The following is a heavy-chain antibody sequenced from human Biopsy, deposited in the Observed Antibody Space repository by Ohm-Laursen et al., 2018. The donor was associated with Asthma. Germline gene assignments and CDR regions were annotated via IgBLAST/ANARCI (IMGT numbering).Heavy chain of an antibody. J-gene: IGHJ3*02. CDR3: VRDGTDDAFDI. D-gene: IGHD1-1*01. CDR1: GFVFRSHA. CDR2: INYKSSSI. V-gene: IGHV3-48*02. Sequence: SLRLSCAASGFVFRSHAMNWVRQAPGKGLEWVSYINYKSSSIYYADSVKGRFTMARDNSKNTLDLQMNSLREEDTAVYYCVRDGTDDAFDIWGQGTVVSVSS.